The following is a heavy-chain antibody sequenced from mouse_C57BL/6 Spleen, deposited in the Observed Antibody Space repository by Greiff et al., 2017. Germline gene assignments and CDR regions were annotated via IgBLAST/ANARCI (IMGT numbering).Heavy chain of an antibody. D-gene: IGHD1-1*01. CDR1: GYTFTDYE. J-gene: IGHJ1*03. CDR2: IDPETGGT. CDR3: TRYYGSSYPWYFDG. V-gene: IGHV1-15*01. Sequence: VQLQQSGAELVRPGASVTLSCKASGYTFTDYEMHWVKQTPVHGLEWIGAIDPETGGTAYNQKFKGKAILTADKSSSTAYMELRSLTSEDSAVYYCTRYYGSSYPWYFDGWGTGTTVTVSS.